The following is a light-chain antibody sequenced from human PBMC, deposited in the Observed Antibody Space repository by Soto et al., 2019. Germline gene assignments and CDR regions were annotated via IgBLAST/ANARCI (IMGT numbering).Light chain of an antibody. CDR3: QRRYNNLRT. V-gene: IGKV1-39*01. J-gene: IGKJ2*01. CDR2: AAS. CDR1: QTISNY. Sequence: DIQMTQSPSSLSASVGDRVTITCRASQTISNYLSWYQQRPGKAPKLLIYAASSLEGGVPSRFSGSGSGTDFTLTISSLQTEDFATYYCQRRYNNLRTLGQGTKVEIK.